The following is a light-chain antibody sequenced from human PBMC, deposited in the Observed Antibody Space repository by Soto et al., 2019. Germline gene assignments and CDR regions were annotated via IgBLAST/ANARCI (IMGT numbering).Light chain of an antibody. CDR3: SVWDDSLNGWV. J-gene: IGLJ3*02. V-gene: IGLV1-44*01. CDR2: NNN. CDR1: NSNIGSHT. Sequence: QSVLTQPPSASGTPGQRVTISCSGSNSNIGSHTVNWYQHLPGTAPKLLMHNNNQRPSGVPDRFYGSRSGTSASLAITGLQSEDEADYYCSVWDDSLNGWVFGGGTKLTVL.